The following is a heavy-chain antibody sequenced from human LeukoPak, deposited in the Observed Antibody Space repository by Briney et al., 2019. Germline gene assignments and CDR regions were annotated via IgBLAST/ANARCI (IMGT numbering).Heavy chain of an antibody. CDR2: IIPIFGTA. V-gene: IGHV1-69*05. CDR1: GYTFTSYG. CDR3: ARAVYSSSWYFSFDY. Sequence: ASVKVSCKVSGYTFTSYGISWVRQAPGQGLEWMGGIIPIFGTANYAQKFQGRVTITTDESTSTAYMELSSLRSEDTAVYYCARAVYSSSWYFSFDYWGQGTLVTVSS. D-gene: IGHD6-13*01. J-gene: IGHJ4*02.